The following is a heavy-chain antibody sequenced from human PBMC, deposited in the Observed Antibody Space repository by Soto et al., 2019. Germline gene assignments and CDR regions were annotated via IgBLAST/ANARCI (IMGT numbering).Heavy chain of an antibody. CDR3: ARGYHSSGFPPLVDY. V-gene: IGHV1-46*01. J-gene: IGHJ4*02. D-gene: IGHD3-22*01. CDR1: GYTFTGYY. CDR2: INPSGGST. Sequence: ASVKVSCKASGYTFTGYYMHWVRQAPGQGLEWMGIINPSGGSTSYAQKFQGRVTMTRDTSTSTVYMELSSLRSEDTAVYYCARGYHSSGFPPLVDYWGQGTLVTVSS.